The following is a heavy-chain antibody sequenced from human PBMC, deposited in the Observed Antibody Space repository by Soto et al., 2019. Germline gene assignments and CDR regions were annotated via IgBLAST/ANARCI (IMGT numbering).Heavy chain of an antibody. CDR2: ISTSGSTI. V-gene: IGHV3-11*01. Sequence: QVHLVEFGGGLVKPGGSLRLSCTASGFTFGDYYMSWIRQAPGKGLEWISYISTSGSTIYYADSVKGRFTISRDNAKNSLYLQMNSLRAEDTAVYHCARRAIFWGNAFDIWGQGTMVTVSS. J-gene: IGHJ3*02. D-gene: IGHD3-9*01. CDR3: ARRAIFWGNAFDI. CDR1: GFTFGDYY.